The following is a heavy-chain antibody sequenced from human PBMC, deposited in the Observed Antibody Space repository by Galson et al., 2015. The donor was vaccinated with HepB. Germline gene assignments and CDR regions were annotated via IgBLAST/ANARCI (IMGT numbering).Heavy chain of an antibody. V-gene: IGHV3-7*01. Sequence: SLRLSCAASESSFSNYWMTWVRQAPGKGLEWVANIKQDGSEKYYVDSVRGRFTISRGNAKNSLYLQMSSLRAEDTAVYYCASSKIAAAGYDYWGQGTLVTVSS. CDR3: ASSKIAAAGYDY. CDR2: IKQDGSEK. D-gene: IGHD6-13*01. J-gene: IGHJ4*02. CDR1: ESSFSNYW.